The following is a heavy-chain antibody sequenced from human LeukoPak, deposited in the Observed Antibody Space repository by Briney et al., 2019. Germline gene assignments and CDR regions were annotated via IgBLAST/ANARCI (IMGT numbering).Heavy chain of an antibody. CDR1: GFSFSSYG. D-gene: IGHD6-13*01. CDR2: ISGSGDRT. CDR3: AKRIAAAGP. Sequence: GGSLRLSCAASGFSFSSYGMSWVRQAPGKGLVWVSAISGSGDRTYYADSVKGRFTISRDNSKNTLYLQMNSLRAEDTAVYYCAKRIAAAGPWGQGTLVTVSS. J-gene: IGHJ4*02. V-gene: IGHV3-23*01.